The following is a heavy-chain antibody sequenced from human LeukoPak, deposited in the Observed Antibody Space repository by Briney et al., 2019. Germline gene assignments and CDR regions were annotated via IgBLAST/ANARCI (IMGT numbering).Heavy chain of an antibody. Sequence: ASVKVSCKASGGTFSSYAISWVRQAPGQGLEWMGGIIPIFGTANYAQKFQGRVTITADESTSTAYMELRSLRSEDTAVYYCARGRALRYDYYYGMDVWGQGTTVTVSS. V-gene: IGHV1-69*13. D-gene: IGHD3-3*01. CDR3: ARGRALRYDYYYGMDV. CDR2: IIPIFGTA. CDR1: GGTFSSYA. J-gene: IGHJ6*02.